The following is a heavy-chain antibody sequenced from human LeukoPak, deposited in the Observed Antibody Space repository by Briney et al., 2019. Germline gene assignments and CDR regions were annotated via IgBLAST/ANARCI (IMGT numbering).Heavy chain of an antibody. CDR3: VKSGGDYYGSGSYYNPYYFDY. CDR2: ISSNGGNT. D-gene: IGHD3-10*01. CDR1: GFTFSSYA. Sequence: GGSLRLSCSASGFTFSSYAMHWVRQAPGKGLEYVSAISSNGGNTYYADSVKGRFTTSRDNSKNTLYLQMSSLRAEDTAVYYCVKSGGDYYGSGSYYNPYYFDYWGQGTLVTVSS. V-gene: IGHV3-64D*06. J-gene: IGHJ4*02.